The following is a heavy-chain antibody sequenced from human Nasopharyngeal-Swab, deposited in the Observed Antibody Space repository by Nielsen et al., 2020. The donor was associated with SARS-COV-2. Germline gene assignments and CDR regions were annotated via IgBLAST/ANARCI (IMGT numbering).Heavy chain of an antibody. D-gene: IGHD6-13*01. CDR3: ARDRVDSSSWGYYYYGMDV. Sequence: GESLKISCAASGFTFSSYDMHWVRQATGKGLEWVSAIGTAGDTYYPGSVKGRFTISRENAKNSLYLQMNSLIAGDTAVYYCARDRVDSSSWGYYYYGMDVWGQGTTVTVSS. CDR1: GFTFSSYD. V-gene: IGHV3-13*01. J-gene: IGHJ6*02. CDR2: IGTAGDT.